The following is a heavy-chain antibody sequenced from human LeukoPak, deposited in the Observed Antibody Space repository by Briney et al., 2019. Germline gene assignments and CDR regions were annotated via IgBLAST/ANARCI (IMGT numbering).Heavy chain of an antibody. Sequence: ASVTVSCKASGYTFTSYDVNWVRQATGQGLEWMGWMNPKSGNTGYAQKFQGRVTMTRDTSISTAYMELGSLRSEDTAVYYCARVTGSIDYWGQGTLVTVSS. J-gene: IGHJ4*02. V-gene: IGHV1-8*01. CDR3: ARVTGSIDY. D-gene: IGHD1-26*01. CDR2: MNPKSGNT. CDR1: GYTFTSYD.